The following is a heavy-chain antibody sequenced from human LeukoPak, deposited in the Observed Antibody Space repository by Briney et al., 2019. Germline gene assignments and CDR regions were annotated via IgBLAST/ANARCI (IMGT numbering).Heavy chain of an antibody. V-gene: IGHV3-74*01. D-gene: IGHD3-10*01. J-gene: IGHJ4*02. CDR1: GFTFSSYW. Sequence: PGGSLRLSCAASGFTFSSYWMHWVRQAPGKGLVWVSRINSDGSSTSYADSVKGRFTISRDNAKNTLYLQMNSLRAEDTAVYYCARPPGIYYGSGSPSYWGQGTLVTVSS. CDR2: INSDGSST. CDR3: ARPPGIYYGSGSPSY.